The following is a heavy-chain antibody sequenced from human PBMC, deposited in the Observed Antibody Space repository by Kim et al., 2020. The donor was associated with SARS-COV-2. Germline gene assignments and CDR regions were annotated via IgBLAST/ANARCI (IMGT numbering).Heavy chain of an antibody. CDR1: GYTFTTYT. V-gene: IGHV7-4-1*02. Sequence: ASVKVSCKASGYTFTTYTVNWVRQAPGQGLEWMGWINTNTGNPTYAPGFTGRFVFSLDISVSTAYLQISSLKADDTAVYYCARPSFAASATGWEYWGQGTLVTVSS. J-gene: IGHJ4*02. D-gene: IGHD6-13*01. CDR2: INTNTGNP. CDR3: ARPSFAASATGWEY.